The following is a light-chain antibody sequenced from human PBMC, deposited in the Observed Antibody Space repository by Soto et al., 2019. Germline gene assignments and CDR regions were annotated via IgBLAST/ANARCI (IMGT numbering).Light chain of an antibody. CDR2: EVT. J-gene: IGLJ1*01. CDR3: CSYAGRPYV. CDR1: TSDVGAYNF. V-gene: IGLV2-23*02. Sequence: QSVLTQPASVSGSPGQSITISCTGTTSDVGAYNFVSWYQQHPGKAPKLMIFEVTKRPSGVSNRFSGSKSGNTASLTISGLQAEDEADYFCCSYAGRPYVFGTGTKLTVL.